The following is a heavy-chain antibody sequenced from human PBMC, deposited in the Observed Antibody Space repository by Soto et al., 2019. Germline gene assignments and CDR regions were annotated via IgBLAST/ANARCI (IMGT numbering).Heavy chain of an antibody. CDR2: ISWDGGSP. CDR1: GFTFDDYT. D-gene: IGHD2-2*01. V-gene: IGHV3-43*01. Sequence: GGSLRLSCAASGFTFDDYTMHWVRQPPGKGLEWVSLISWDGGSPYYADSVKGRFTISRDNTKNSLYLQMNSLRTEDTALYYCAKGDGASYCSSASCSIDYWGQGTLVTVSS. J-gene: IGHJ4*02. CDR3: AKGDGASYCSSASCSIDY.